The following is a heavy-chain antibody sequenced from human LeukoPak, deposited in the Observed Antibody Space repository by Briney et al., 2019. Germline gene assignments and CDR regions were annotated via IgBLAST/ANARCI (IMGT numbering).Heavy chain of an antibody. CDR2: ISSSSSYI. J-gene: IGHJ4*02. CDR1: GFTISSYS. CDR3: ASNYYDSSGYPYYFDY. Sequence: PGGSLRLSCAASGFTISSYSMNWVRQAPGKGLEWVSSISSSSSYIYYADSVKGRFTISRDNAKNSLYLQMNSLRAEDTAVYYCASNYYDSSGYPYYFDYWAREPWSPSPQ. D-gene: IGHD3-22*01. V-gene: IGHV3-21*01.